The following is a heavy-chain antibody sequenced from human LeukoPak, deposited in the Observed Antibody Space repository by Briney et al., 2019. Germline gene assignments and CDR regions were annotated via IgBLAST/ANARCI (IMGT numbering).Heavy chain of an antibody. D-gene: IGHD7-27*01. J-gene: IGHJ3*01. V-gene: IGHV3-23*01. Sequence: SCKASGGTFSTYGMNWVRQAPGKGLEWVSGISPSGDITYYADSVMGRFSISRDNPKSTVSLQMSSLRAEDTALYYCVRDLHWGGFDVWGQGTMVTVSS. CDR2: ISPSGDIT. CDR3: VRDLHWGGFDV. CDR1: GGTFSTYG.